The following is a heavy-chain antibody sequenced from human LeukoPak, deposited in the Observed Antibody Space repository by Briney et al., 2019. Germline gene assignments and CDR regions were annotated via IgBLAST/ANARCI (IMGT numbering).Heavy chain of an antibody. CDR1: GFTFSSYA. CDR3: VREGTTYDILTGHFDY. J-gene: IGHJ4*02. D-gene: IGHD3-9*01. CDR2: ISYDGSNK. Sequence: PGGSLRLSCAASGFTFSSYAMHWVRQAPGKGLEWVAVISYDGSNKYYADSVKGRFTISRDNSKNTLYLQMNSLRAEDTAVYYCVREGTTYDILTGHFDYWGQGTLVTVSS. V-gene: IGHV3-30*04.